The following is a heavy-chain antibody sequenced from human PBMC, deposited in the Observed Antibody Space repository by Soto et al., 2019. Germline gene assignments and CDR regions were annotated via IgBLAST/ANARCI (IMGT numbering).Heavy chain of an antibody. J-gene: IGHJ1*01. CDR3: ARDRIVGATKYFQH. Sequence: EVQLVESGGGLVKPGGSLRLSCAASGFTFSSYSMNWVRQAPGKGLEWVSSISSSSSYIYYADSVKGRFTISRDNAKNSLYLQMNSLRAEDTAVYYCARDRIVGATKYFQHWGQGTLVTVSS. CDR2: ISSSSSYI. D-gene: IGHD1-26*01. CDR1: GFTFSSYS. V-gene: IGHV3-21*01.